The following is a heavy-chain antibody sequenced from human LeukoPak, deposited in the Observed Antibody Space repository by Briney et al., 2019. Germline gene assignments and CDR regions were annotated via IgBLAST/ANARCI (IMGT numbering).Heavy chain of an antibody. D-gene: IGHD2-2*01. V-gene: IGHV3-21*01. CDR2: ISSSSSYI. Sequence: PGGSLRLSRAASGFTFSSYSMNWVRQAPGKGLEWVSSISSSSSYIYYADSVKGRFTISRDNAKNSLYLQMNSLRAEDTAVYYCAKSVVPAATLPFDYWGQGTLVTVSS. CDR1: GFTFSSYS. CDR3: AKSVVPAATLPFDY. J-gene: IGHJ4*02.